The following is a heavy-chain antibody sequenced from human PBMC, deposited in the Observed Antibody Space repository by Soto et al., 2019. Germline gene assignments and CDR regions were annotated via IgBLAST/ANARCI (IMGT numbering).Heavy chain of an antibody. Sequence: ASVKVSCKASGGTFSSYGISWVRQAPGQGLEWMGWISAYNGNTNYAQKLQGRVTMTTDTSTSTAYMELRSLRSDDTAVYYCAGDTYGSGAGYWGQGTLVTVSS. V-gene: IGHV1-18*01. CDR3: AGDTYGSGAGY. D-gene: IGHD3-10*01. CDR1: GGTFSSYG. J-gene: IGHJ4*02. CDR2: ISAYNGNT.